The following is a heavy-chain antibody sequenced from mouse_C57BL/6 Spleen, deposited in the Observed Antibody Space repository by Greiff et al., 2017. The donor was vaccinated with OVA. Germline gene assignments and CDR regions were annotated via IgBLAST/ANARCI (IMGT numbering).Heavy chain of an antibody. V-gene: IGHV1-50*01. CDR1: GYTFTSYW. Sequence: VQLQQPGAELVKPGASVKLSCKASGYTFTSYWMQWVKQRPGQGLEWIGEIDPYDGYTSYNQKFKGKATLTVDTSSSTAYMPLSRLTSADSAVDCCARRDYTYYAMDYWGQGTSVTVAS. CDR3: ARRDYTYYAMDY. CDR2: IDPYDGYT. J-gene: IGHJ4*01. D-gene: IGHD2-4*01.